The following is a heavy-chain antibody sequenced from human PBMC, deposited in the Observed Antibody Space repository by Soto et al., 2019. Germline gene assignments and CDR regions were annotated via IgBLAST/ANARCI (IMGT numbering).Heavy chain of an antibody. CDR2: ISYDGSNK. D-gene: IGHD3-22*01. CDR1: GFTFSSYG. V-gene: IGHV3-30*18. Sequence: GGSLRLSCAASGFTFSSYGMHWVRQAPGKGLEWVAVISYDGSNKYYADSVKGRFTISRDNSKNTLYLQMNSLRAEDTAVYYCAKDRGYYDSSGTTDYWGQGTLVTVSS. J-gene: IGHJ4*02. CDR3: AKDRGYYDSSGTTDY.